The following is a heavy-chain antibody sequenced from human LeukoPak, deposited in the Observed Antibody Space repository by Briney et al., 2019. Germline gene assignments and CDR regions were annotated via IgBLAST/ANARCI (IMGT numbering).Heavy chain of an antibody. Sequence: GGSLRLSCAASGFTFSSYAMSWVRQAPGKGLDWVSTISGSGGSTYYADSVKGRFTISRDNSMNTLFLQMISLRADDTAVYYCAIKGSSGWPYYFDYWGQGTLVTVSS. CDR3: AIKGSSGWPYYFDY. D-gene: IGHD6-19*01. CDR1: GFTFSSYA. V-gene: IGHV3-23*01. CDR2: ISGSGGST. J-gene: IGHJ4*02.